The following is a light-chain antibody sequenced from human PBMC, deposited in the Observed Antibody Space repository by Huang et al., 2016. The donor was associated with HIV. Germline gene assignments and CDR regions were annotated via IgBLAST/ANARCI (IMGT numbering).Light chain of an antibody. CDR2: DAS. J-gene: IGKJ5*01. CDR1: QSVGTY. Sequence: EIVLTQSPATLSLAPGERATLSCRASQSVGTYLAWYHQKPGQAPRLLIDDASNRATGSPARFSGSGSGTDFTLTISSLEPEDFAVYYCQQRSDWPITFGQGTRLEIK. V-gene: IGKV3-11*01. CDR3: QQRSDWPIT.